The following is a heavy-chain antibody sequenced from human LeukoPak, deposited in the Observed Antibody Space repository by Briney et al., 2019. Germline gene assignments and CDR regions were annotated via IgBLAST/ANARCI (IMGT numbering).Heavy chain of an antibody. CDR3: ARDTYNWNADTFDP. V-gene: IGHV4-34*01. Sequence: PSETLSLTCAVYGGSFSAYYWSWIRQPPEKGLEWIGEINHTGSTSYNPSLKSRVTISVDTSKNQFSLKLNSVTAADTAVYYCARDTYNWNADTFDPWGQGTLVTVSS. CDR2: INHTGST. J-gene: IGHJ5*02. D-gene: IGHD1-20*01. CDR1: GGSFSAYY.